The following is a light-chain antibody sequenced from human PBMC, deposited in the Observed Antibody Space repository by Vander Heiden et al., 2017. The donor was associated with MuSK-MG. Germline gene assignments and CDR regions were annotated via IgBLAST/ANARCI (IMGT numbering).Light chain of an antibody. J-gene: IGKJ1*01. V-gene: IGKV1-39*01. Sequence: DIQMTQSPSFLSASVGDRVTITCRASQSIANYFNWYQQKPGKAPKLLIYAASSLQSGVPSRFSGSGSGTDFTLTISSLQPEDFATYYCQQSYSTPQTFGQGTKVEIK. CDR2: AAS. CDR3: QQSYSTPQT. CDR1: QSIANY.